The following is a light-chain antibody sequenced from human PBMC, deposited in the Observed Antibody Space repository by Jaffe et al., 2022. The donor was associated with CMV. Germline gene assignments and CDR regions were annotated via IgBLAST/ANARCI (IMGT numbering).Light chain of an antibody. CDR3: QSYDSSLGRSVI. J-gene: IGLJ2*01. Sequence: QAVLTQPPSVSGAPGQRVTISCTGSNSNIGAGYYVHWYQHLPGTAPKLLIYGNTIRPSRVPDRFSGSKSGASASLAITELQAEDEAHYYCQSYDSSLGRSVIFGGGTKVTVL. V-gene: IGLV1-40*01. CDR1: NSNIGAGYY. CDR2: GNT.